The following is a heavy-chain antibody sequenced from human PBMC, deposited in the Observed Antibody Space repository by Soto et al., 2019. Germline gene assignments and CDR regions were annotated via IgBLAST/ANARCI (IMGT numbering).Heavy chain of an antibody. J-gene: IGHJ6*02. CDR2: IYYSGST. Sequence: PSETLSLTCTVSGGSISSGGYYWSWIRQHPGKGLEWIGYIYYSGSTYYNPSLKSRVTISVDTSKNQFSLKLSSVTAADTAAYYCTTGQLVLDYYYYGMDVWGQGTTVTVSS. V-gene: IGHV4-31*03. D-gene: IGHD6-6*01. CDR1: GGSISSGGYY. CDR3: TTGQLVLDYYYYGMDV.